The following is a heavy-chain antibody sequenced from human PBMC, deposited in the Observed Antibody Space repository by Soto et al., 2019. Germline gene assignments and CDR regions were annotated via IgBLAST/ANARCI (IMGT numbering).Heavy chain of an antibody. J-gene: IGHJ6*02. CDR3: ARDPYSSGWYYYYYGMDV. D-gene: IGHD6-19*01. V-gene: IGHV4-4*02. Sequence: SETLSLTCAVSGGSISSSNWWSWVRQPPGKGLEWIGEIYHSGSTNYNPSLKSRFTISVDKSKNQFSLKLSSVTAADTAVYYCARDPYSSGWYYYYYGMDVWGQGTTVTVSS. CDR1: GGSISSSNW. CDR2: IYHSGST.